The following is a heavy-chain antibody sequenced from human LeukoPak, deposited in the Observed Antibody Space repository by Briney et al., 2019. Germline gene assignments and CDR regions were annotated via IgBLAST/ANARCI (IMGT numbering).Heavy chain of an antibody. Sequence: PSETLSLTCAVYGGSFSGYYWSWIRQPPGKGLEWIGEINHSGSTNYNPSLKSRVTISVDTSKNQFSLKLSSVTAADTAVYYCARAPRITGTGSYYFDYWGQGTLVTVSS. V-gene: IGHV4-34*01. CDR1: GGSFSGYY. D-gene: IGHD1-20*01. CDR2: INHSGST. J-gene: IGHJ4*02. CDR3: ARAPRITGTGSYYFDY.